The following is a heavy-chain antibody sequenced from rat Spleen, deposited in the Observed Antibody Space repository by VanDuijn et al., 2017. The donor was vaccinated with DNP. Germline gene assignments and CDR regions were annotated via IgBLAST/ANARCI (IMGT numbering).Heavy chain of an antibody. V-gene: IGHV2-4*01. CDR2: IWGGGST. J-gene: IGHJ2*01. Sequence: QVQLKESGPGLVQPSRTLSLTCTVSGFSLTSYGVSWVRQPPGKGLEWIAAIWGGGSTDYNSALKSRLSIIRDTSKSQVFLKMNSLQTEDTATYYCARSQLEIDYWGQGVMVTVSS. CDR3: ARSQLEIDY. CDR1: GFSLTSYG. D-gene: IGHD1-2*01.